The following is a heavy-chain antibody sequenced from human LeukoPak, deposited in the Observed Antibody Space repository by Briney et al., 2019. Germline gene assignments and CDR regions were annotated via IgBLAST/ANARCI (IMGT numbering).Heavy chain of an antibody. V-gene: IGHV3-23*01. J-gene: IGHJ4*02. D-gene: IGHD5-18*01. CDR2: ISGSGGST. CDR1: GFTFSSYA. CDR3: AKDRKQLLSWGTYYFDY. Sequence: GGSLRLSCAASGFTFSSYAMGWVRQAPGKGLEWVSAISGSGGSTYYADSVKGRFTISRDNSKNTLYLQMNSLRAEDTAVYYCAKDRKQLLSWGTYYFDYWGQGTLVTVSS.